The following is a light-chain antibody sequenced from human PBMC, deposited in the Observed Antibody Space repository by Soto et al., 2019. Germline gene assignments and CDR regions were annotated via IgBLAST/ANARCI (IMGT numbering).Light chain of an antibody. CDR3: QQYNNWPPLT. CDR1: QSVSSN. J-gene: IGKJ4*01. CDR2: DAS. Sequence: EIVMTQSPATLSVSPGERATLSCRASQSVSSNLAWYRQKPGQAPRLLISDASTRATGVPARFSGSGSGTEFTLTISSLQSEDSGIYYCQQYNNWPPLTFGGGTKVEIK. V-gene: IGKV3-15*01.